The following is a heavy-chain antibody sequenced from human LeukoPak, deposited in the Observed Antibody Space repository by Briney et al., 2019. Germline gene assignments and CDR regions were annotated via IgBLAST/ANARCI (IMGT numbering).Heavy chain of an antibody. CDR1: GVSISSNY. J-gene: IGHJ6*02. D-gene: IGHD3-10*01. CDR2: IYYSGST. CDR3: ARGADYYGSGSFNGMDV. V-gene: IGHV4-59*01. Sequence: SETLSLTCTVSGVSISSNYWGWIRQPPGKGLEWIGYIYYSGSTNYNPSLKSRVTISVDTSKNQFSLKLTSVTAADTAVYYCARGADYYGSGSFNGMDVWGQGTTVTVSS.